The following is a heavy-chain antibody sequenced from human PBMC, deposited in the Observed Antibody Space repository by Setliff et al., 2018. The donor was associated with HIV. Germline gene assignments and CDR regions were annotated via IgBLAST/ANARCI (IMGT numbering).Heavy chain of an antibody. D-gene: IGHD3-3*01. CDR2: IYTSGNSRYT. Sequence: KLSETLSLTCTVSGASVTNVLYYWSWLRQPAGKGLEWIGHIYTSGNSRYTNYNSSLESRVAISLDTSSNQFSLKLSSVTAADTAVYHCAREREAWSAYDSWGEGTLVTVSS. V-gene: IGHV4-61*09. J-gene: IGHJ5*02. CDR3: AREREAWSAYDS. CDR1: GASVTNVLYY.